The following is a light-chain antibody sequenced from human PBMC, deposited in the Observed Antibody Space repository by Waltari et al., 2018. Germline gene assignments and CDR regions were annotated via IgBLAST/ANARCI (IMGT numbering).Light chain of an antibody. CDR1: SPNIGSNF. J-gene: IGLJ7*01. CDR3: AAWDDSLSGAV. V-gene: IGLV1-47*01. CDR2: ANE. Sequence: QSVLTQPPSASRTPGQRVTTSCSGSSPNIGSNFVYWYHQLPGTAPKLPIYANEQRRSGVPDRFSWSRSGTSASLASTGLRSEDEADYYCAAWDDSLSGAVFGGGTQLTVL.